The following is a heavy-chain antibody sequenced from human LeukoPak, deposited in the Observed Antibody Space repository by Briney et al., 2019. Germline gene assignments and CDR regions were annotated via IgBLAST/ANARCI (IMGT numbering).Heavy chain of an antibody. V-gene: IGHV3-30*02. J-gene: IGHJ4*02. D-gene: IGHD3-16*02. CDR1: GFTFSNYG. Sequence: GGSLRLSCAASGFTFSNYGMHWVCQAPGKGLEWVTFIRYDGSDKYYADSVKGRFTISRDSSKNTLYLQMNSLRAEDTAVYYCARAAPFYDYVWGSYRPPHFDYWGQGTLVTVSS. CDR3: ARAAPFYDYVWGSYRPPHFDY. CDR2: IRYDGSDK.